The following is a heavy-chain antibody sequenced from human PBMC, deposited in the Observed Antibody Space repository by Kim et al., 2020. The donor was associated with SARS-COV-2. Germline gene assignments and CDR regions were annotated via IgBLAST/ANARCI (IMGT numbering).Heavy chain of an antibody. CDR2: ISWNSGSI. V-gene: IGHV3-9*01. J-gene: IGHJ4*02. CDR1: GFTFDDYA. CDR3: AKATRGYSYGFDY. Sequence: GGSLRLSCAASGFTFDDYAMHWVRQAPGKGLEWVSGISWNSGSIDYADSVKGRFTISRDNAKNSLYLQMNSLRAEDTALYYCAKATRGYSYGFDYWGQGTLVTVSS. D-gene: IGHD5-18*01.